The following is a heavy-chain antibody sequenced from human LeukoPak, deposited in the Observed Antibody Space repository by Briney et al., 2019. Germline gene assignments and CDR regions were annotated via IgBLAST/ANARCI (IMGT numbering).Heavy chain of an antibody. D-gene: IGHD6-19*01. J-gene: IGHJ4*02. Sequence: GGSLRLSCAASGFTFSNAWMSWVRQAPGKGLEWVGRIKSKTDGGTTDYAAPVKGRFTISRDDSKNTLYPQMNSLKTEDTAVYYGTTETGWSVAYWARGTRVTVSS. CDR1: GFTFSNAW. V-gene: IGHV3-15*01. CDR2: IKSKTDGGTT. CDR3: TTETGWSVAY.